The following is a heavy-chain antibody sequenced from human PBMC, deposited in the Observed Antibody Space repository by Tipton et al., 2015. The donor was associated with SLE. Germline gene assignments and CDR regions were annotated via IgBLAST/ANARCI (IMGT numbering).Heavy chain of an antibody. CDR1: GYSISSGFY. CDR3: ARDPASVDS. J-gene: IGHJ5*01. CDR2: TYHTGST. V-gene: IGHV4-38-2*02. Sequence: TLSLTCTVSGYSISSGFYWGWIRQPPTKGLEWLGTTYHTGSTYYSPSLESRVTISVDTSKNQFSLKLSSVTAADTAVYYCARDPASVDSWGQGTVVTVSS. D-gene: IGHD2-2*01.